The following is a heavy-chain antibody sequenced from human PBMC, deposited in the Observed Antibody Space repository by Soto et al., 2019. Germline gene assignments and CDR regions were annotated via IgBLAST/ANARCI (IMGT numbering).Heavy chain of an antibody. CDR2: IIPIFGTA. CDR1: GGTFSIYA. J-gene: IGHJ6*02. Sequence: ASVKVSCKASGGTFSIYAIIWVRQAPGQGLEWMGGIIPIFGTANYAQKFQGRVTITADESTSTAYMELSSLRSEDTAVYYCARSTVVCSSTSCTLYYYYGRDVWGQGTTVTVSS. D-gene: IGHD2-2*01. V-gene: IGHV1-69*13. CDR3: ARSTVVCSSTSCTLYYYYGRDV.